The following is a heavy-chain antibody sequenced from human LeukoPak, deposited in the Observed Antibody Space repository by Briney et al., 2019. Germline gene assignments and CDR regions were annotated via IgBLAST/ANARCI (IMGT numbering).Heavy chain of an antibody. Sequence: ASVKVSCKASGYTFTSFDINWVRQATGQGLEWMGWMNPNINKAGYAQKFQGRVTLTMNTFISTAYMELSGLTSEDTAVYYCARVKRLPTVWFDLWGQGTLVTVSS. J-gene: IGHJ5*02. V-gene: IGHV1-8*01. CDR3: ARVKRLPTVWFDL. CDR2: MNPNINKA. D-gene: IGHD6-25*01. CDR1: GYTFTSFD.